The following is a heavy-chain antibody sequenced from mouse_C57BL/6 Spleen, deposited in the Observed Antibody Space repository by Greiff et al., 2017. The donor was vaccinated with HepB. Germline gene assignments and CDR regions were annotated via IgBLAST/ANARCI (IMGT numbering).Heavy chain of an antibody. Sequence: VQLQQSGAELVKPGASVKLSCKASGYTFTSYWMHWVKQRPGQGLEWIGEIDPSDSYTNYNQKFQGKATLAVDTSSSTAYMQLSSLTSEDSAVYYCASYYYGSSYFYAMDYWGQGSSVTVSS. J-gene: IGHJ4*01. D-gene: IGHD1-1*01. CDR3: ASYYYGSSYFYAMDY. CDR2: IDPSDSYT. V-gene: IGHV1-50*01. CDR1: GYTFTSYW.